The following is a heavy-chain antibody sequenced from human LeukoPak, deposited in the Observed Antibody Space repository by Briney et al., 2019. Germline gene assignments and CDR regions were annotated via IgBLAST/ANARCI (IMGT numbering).Heavy chain of an antibody. D-gene: IGHD2-2*01. CDR1: GFTFSSYG. CDR2: IWYDGSNK. CDR3: AREGYCSSTSCYPIDY. V-gene: IGHV3-33*01. J-gene: IGHJ4*02. Sequence: GGSLRLSCAASGFTFSSYGMHWVRQAPGKGLEWVAVIWYDGSNKYCADSVKGRFTISRDNSKNTLYLQMNSLRAEDTAVYYCAREGYCSSTSCYPIDYWGQGTLVTVSS.